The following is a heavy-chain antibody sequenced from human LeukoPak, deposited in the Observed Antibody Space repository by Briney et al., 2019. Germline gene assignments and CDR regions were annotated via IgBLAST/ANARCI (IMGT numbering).Heavy chain of an antibody. V-gene: IGHV1-2*02. CDR3: ARDTGRTILYSSSWYTFVFDY. CDR1: GYTFTGYY. Sequence: GASVKVSCKASGYTFTGYYMHWVRQAPGQGLEWMGWINPNSGGTNYAQKFQGRVTMTRDTSISTAYMELSRLRSDDTAVYYCARDTGRTILYSSSWYTFVFDYWGQGTLVTVSS. J-gene: IGHJ4*02. D-gene: IGHD6-13*01. CDR2: INPNSGGT.